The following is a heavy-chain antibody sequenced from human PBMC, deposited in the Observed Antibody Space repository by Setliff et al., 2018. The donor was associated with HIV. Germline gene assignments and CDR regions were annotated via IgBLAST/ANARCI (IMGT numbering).Heavy chain of an antibody. CDR1: GASITSHN. V-gene: IGHV4-4*07. CDR2: IYTRGNT. CDR3: ARAEMATIVAFDI. D-gene: IGHD5-12*01. Sequence: SETLSLTCSVSGASITSHNWSWIRQAAGKGLEWIGRIYTRGNTNYNPSLKSRVTISVDASKNQFSLRLTSVTAADTAVYYCARAEMATIVAFDIWGQGTMVTVSS. J-gene: IGHJ3*02.